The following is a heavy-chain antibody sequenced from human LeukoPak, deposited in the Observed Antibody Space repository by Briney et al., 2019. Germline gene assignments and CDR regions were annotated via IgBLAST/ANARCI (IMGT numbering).Heavy chain of an antibody. CDR1: GFSLSTSGMC. J-gene: IGHJ6*03. D-gene: IGHD3-10*01. Sequence: SGPALVKPTQTLTLTCTFSGFSLSTSGMCVSWIRQPPGKALEWLARIDWDDDKYYSTSLKTRLTISKDTSKNQVVLTMTNMDPVDTATYYCARGRPITMVRGVYYYYYYMDVWGKGTTVTVSS. CDR3: ARGRPITMVRGVYYYYYYMDV. V-gene: IGHV2-70*11. CDR2: IDWDDDK.